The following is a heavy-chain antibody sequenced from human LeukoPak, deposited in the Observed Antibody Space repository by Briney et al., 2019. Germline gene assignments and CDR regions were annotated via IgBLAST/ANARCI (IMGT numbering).Heavy chain of an antibody. CDR3: ARIPSYGSGPKGDY. Sequence: SETLSLTCTVSGVSISSSNSYWGWIRQPPGKGLEWIGSIYYSGNTYYNASLKSQVSISIDTSKNRFSLKLTSVTAADTAAYYCARIPSYGSGPKGDYWGQGTLVAVSS. CDR1: GVSISSSNSY. J-gene: IGHJ4*02. CDR2: IYYSGNT. V-gene: IGHV4-39*01. D-gene: IGHD3-10*01.